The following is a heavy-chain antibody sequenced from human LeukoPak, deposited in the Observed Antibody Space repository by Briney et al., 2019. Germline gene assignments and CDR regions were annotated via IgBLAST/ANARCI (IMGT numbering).Heavy chain of an antibody. J-gene: IGHJ6*03. D-gene: IGHD2-2*01. CDR1: GFTFSDYY. CDR3: VKGWGPAAHPFADYYYMDV. CDR2: ISSSGSTI. V-gene: IGHV3-11*04. Sequence: PGGSLRLSCAASGFTFSDYYMSWIRQAPGKGLEWVSYISSSGSTIYYADSVKGRFTISRDNAKSSLYLQMNSLRVEDTSVYYCVKGWGPAAHPFADYYYMDVWGKGTTVTVSS.